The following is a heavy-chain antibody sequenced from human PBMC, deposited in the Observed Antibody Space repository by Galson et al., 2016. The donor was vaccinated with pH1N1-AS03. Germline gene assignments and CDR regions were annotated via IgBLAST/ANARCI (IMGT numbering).Heavy chain of an antibody. V-gene: IGHV5-51*03. D-gene: IGHD6-13*01. J-gene: IGHJ4*02. CDR3: VRGYGHPDY. CDR1: GFKFTTYW. CDR2: IYPDDSET. Sequence: QSGAEVKKPGEALKISCKGSGFKFTTYWIGWVRQMPGKGLEWVGIIYPDDSETRYTPSFQGQVTVSADNSITTAYLQWSSLKASDTALYYCVRGYGHPDYWGQGTLVTVSS.